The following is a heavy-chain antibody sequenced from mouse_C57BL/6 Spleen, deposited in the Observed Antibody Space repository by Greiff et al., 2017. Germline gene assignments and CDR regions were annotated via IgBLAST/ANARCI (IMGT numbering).Heavy chain of an antibody. J-gene: IGHJ2*01. CDR2: IRLKSDNYAT. V-gene: IGHV6-3*01. CDR3: ADQLGRGYFDY. CDR1: GFTFSNYW. D-gene: IGHD4-1*02. Sequence: EVKLVESGGGLVQPGGSMKLSCVASGFTFSNYWMNWVRQSPEKGLEWVAQIRLKSDNYATHYAESVKGRFTISRDDSKSSVYLQMNNLRAEDTGIYYCADQLGRGYFDYWGQGTTLTVSS.